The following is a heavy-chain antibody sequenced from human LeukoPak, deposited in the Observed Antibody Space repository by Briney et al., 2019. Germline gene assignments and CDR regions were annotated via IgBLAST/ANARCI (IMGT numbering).Heavy chain of an antibody. J-gene: IGHJ4*02. CDR3: ARTRYSSSWYDY. Sequence: GGSLRLSCAASGFTFSSYGMHWVRQAPGKGLEWVAFIRYDGSNKYYADSVKGRFTISRDNSKNTLYLQMNSLRAEDTAVYYCARTRYSSSWYDYWGQGTLVTVSS. CDR1: GFTFSSYG. CDR2: IRYDGSNK. D-gene: IGHD6-13*01. V-gene: IGHV3-30*02.